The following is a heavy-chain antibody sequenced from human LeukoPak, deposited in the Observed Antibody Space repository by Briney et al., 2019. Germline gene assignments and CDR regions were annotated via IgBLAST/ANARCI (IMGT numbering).Heavy chain of an antibody. CDR1: GFTFSSYG. V-gene: IGHV3-30*03. CDR2: ISYDGSNK. Sequence: GGPLRLSRAASGFTFSSYGMHWVRQAPGKGLEWVAVISYDGSNKYYADSVKGRFTISRDNSKNTLYLQMNSLRAEDTAVYYCSGYSYGYGMDVWGQGTTVTVSS. J-gene: IGHJ6*02. D-gene: IGHD5-18*01. CDR3: SGYSYGYGMDV.